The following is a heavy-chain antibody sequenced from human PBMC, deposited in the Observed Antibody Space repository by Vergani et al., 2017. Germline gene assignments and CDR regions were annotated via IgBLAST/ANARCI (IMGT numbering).Heavy chain of an antibody. J-gene: IGHJ3*02. CDR2: ISAYNGNT. CDR1: GYTLTELS. V-gene: IGHV1-18*01. D-gene: IGHD3-22*01. Sequence: QVQLVQSGAEVKKPGASVKVSCKVSGYTLTELSMHWVRQAPGQGLEWLGWISAYNGNTNYAQKLQGGVTMTTGTSTSTAYMELRSLRSDDTAVYYCARDVPGAGCMIVVVITQQGGIDAFHIWGQGTMVTVSS. CDR3: ARDVPGAGCMIVVVITQQGGIDAFHI.